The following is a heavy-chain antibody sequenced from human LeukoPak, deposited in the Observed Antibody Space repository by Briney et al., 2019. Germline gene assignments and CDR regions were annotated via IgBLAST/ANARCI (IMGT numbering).Heavy chain of an antibody. D-gene: IGHD5-18*01. V-gene: IGHV4-59*08. Sequence: PSETLSLTCTVSGGSISSYYWSWIRQPPGKGLEWIGYIYYSGSTNYNPSLKSRVTISVDTSKNPFSLKLSSVTAADTAVYYCARLEYCYGQGGGYYFDYWGQGTLVTVSS. J-gene: IGHJ4*02. CDR3: ARLEYCYGQGGGYYFDY. CDR1: GGSISSYY. CDR2: IYYSGST.